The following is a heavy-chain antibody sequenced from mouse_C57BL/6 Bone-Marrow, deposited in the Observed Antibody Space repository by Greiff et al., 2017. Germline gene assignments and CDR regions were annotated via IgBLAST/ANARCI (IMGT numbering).Heavy chain of an antibody. Sequence: QVQLQQSGAELVRPGTSVKVSCKASGYAFTNYLIEWVKQRPGQGLEWIGVINPGSGGTNYNEEFKGKATLTADKSSSTAYMQLSSLTSEDSAVYFCARHGAMDYWGQGTSVTVSS. CDR1: GYAFTNYL. CDR3: ARHGAMDY. J-gene: IGHJ4*01. CDR2: INPGSGGT. V-gene: IGHV1-54*01.